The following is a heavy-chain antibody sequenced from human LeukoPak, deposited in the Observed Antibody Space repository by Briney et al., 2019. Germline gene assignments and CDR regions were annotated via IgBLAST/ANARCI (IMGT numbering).Heavy chain of an antibody. CDR1: GFTFSIYC. J-gene: IGHJ4*02. D-gene: IGHD6-19*01. V-gene: IGHV3-74*01. CDR2: INSDGSTT. CDR3: ASSGWWAANDY. Sequence: GGSLRLSCAASGFTFSIYCMHWVRQAPGKGLVWVSRINSDGSTTNYADSVKGRFTISRDNAKNTLYLQMNSLRAEDTAVYYCASSGWWAANDYWGQGTLVTVSS.